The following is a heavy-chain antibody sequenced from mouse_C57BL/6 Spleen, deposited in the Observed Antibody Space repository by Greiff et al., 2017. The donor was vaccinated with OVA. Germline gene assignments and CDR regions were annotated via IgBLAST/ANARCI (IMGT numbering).Heavy chain of an antibody. V-gene: IGHV1-19*01. D-gene: IGHD2-13*01. CDR1: GYTFTDYY. Sequence: EVQLQQSGPVLVKPGASVKMSCKASGYTFTDYYMNWVKQSHGKSLEWIGVINPYNGGTSYNQKFKGKATLTVDKSSSTAYMELNSLTSEDSAVYYCARQGLLNAMDYWGQGTSVTVSS. CDR2: INPYNGGT. J-gene: IGHJ4*01. CDR3: ARQGLLNAMDY.